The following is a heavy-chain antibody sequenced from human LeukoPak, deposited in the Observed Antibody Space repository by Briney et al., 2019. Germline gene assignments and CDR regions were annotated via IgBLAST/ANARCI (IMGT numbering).Heavy chain of an antibody. CDR2: ISSSGSTI. CDR1: GFTFSDFY. V-gene: IGHV3-11*01. Sequence: GGSLRLSCAASGFTFSDFYMSWTRRATGKGLEWFSYISSSGSTIYYADSVKGRFTISRDNAKNSLYLQMNSLRAEDTAVYYCARDPSLVGATQYYFDYWGQGTLVTVSS. D-gene: IGHD1-26*01. J-gene: IGHJ4*02. CDR3: ARDPSLVGATQYYFDY.